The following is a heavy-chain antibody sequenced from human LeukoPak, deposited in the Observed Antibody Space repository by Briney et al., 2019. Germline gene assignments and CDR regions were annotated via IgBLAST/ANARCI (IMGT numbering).Heavy chain of an antibody. Sequence: SWVRQAPGKGMEWIGEINHSGSTNYNPSLKSRVTISVDTSKNQFSLKLSSVTAADTAVYYCARGKRGYSSSWYDYWGQGTLVTVSS. D-gene: IGHD6-13*01. V-gene: IGHV4-34*01. CDR2: INHSGST. CDR3: ARGKRGYSSSWYDY. J-gene: IGHJ4*02.